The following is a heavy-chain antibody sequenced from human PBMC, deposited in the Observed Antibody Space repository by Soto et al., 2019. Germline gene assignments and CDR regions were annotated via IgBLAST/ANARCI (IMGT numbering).Heavy chain of an antibody. D-gene: IGHD1-26*01. Sequence: QVQLMQSGAEVWKPGASVRLSCETSGYNFNQYYIHWVRQAPGQGLEWMGIINLRGGTTEYAHKFRGRVTVTGDTSTKTAYMELRSLRSEDTAMYFCARGPEDSDVPRWDYWGQGTLVTVSS. V-gene: IGHV1-46*02. CDR1: GYNFNQYY. CDR2: INLRGGTT. CDR3: ARGPEDSDVPRWDY. J-gene: IGHJ4*02.